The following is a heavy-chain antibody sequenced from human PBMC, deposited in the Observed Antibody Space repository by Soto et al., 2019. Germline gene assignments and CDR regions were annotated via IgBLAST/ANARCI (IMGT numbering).Heavy chain of an antibody. CDR1: GGSISRNSYY. CDR2: IYYSGST. V-gene: IGHV4-39*01. D-gene: IGHD1-1*01. J-gene: IGHJ4*02. Sequence: QMQLQESGPGLVKPSETLSLTCTVSGGSISRNSYYWGWIRQPPGKGLEWIGSIYYSGSTYYNPSRKRRGTISADTAKNQFSLKLSSVTAADTAVYYCARHDWNGVDYWGQGTLVTVSS. CDR3: ARHDWNGVDY.